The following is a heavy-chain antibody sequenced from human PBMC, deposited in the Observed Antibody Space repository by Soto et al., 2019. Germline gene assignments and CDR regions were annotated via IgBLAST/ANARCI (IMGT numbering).Heavy chain of an antibody. CDR2: ISTSGGST. D-gene: IGHD3-22*01. V-gene: IGHV3-23*01. CDR3: AKKDTPYDSSGYWGTRYYFDF. CDR1: GFTFSRYA. Sequence: EVQLLESGGGLVQPGGSLRLSCAAAGFTFSRYAMSWVRQAPGKGLEWVSVISTSGGSTYYADSVKGRFTISRDNSKNTLYLQMHSLRAEDTAVYYCAKKDTPYDSSGYWGTRYYFDFWGQGTLVTVSS. J-gene: IGHJ4*02.